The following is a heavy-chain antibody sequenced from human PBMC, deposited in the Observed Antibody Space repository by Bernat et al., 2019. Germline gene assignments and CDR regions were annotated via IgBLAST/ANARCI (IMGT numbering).Heavy chain of an antibody. CDR1: GYTFTSYG. D-gene: IGHD4-17*01. Sequence: QVQLVQSGAEVKKPGASVKVSCKASGYTFTSYGISWVRQAPGQGLEWMGWISAYNGNTNYAQKLQGRVTVTTDTSTSTAYMELRSLESDDTAVYDCARALYGDYVYYFDYWGQGTLVTVSS. V-gene: IGHV1-18*01. J-gene: IGHJ4*02. CDR2: ISAYNGNT. CDR3: ARALYGDYVYYFDY.